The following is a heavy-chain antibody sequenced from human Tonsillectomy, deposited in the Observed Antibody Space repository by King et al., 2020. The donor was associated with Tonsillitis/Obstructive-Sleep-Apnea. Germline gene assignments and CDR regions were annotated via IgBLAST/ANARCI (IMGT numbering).Heavy chain of an antibody. CDR3: ARDGQFGALRTLYYYGMDV. V-gene: IGHV1-18*01. Sequence: VQLVQSGAEVKKPGASVKVSCKASGYTLTSYGISWVRQAPGQGLEWMGWISAYNGNTNYAQKFQGRVTMTTDTSTSTAYMELRSRRSDDTAVYYCARDGQFGALRTLYYYGMDVWGQGTTVTVSS. CDR2: ISAYNGNT. CDR1: GYTLTSYG. D-gene: IGHD3-10*01. J-gene: IGHJ6*02.